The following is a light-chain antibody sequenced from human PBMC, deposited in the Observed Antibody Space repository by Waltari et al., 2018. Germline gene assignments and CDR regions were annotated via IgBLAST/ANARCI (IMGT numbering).Light chain of an antibody. V-gene: IGKV1-39*01. Sequence: DIQMTQSPSSLSASVGDRVTITCRASQSISNYLNWYQRKPVKAPKLLIYAASSLQSGVPSRFSGSGSGTDFTLTISSLQPEDFATYFCQQSYSTPYTFGQGTKLEIK. CDR2: AAS. CDR3: QQSYSTPYT. J-gene: IGKJ2*01. CDR1: QSISNY.